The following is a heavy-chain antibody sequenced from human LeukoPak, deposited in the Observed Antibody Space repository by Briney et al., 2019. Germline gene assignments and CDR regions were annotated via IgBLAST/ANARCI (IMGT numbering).Heavy chain of an antibody. Sequence: SVKVSCKASGGTFSSYAISWVRQAPGQGLEWMGGIVPIFGTANYAQKFQGRVTITADESTSTAYMELSSLRSEDTAVYYCAREGDYDILTGYLRANSGWFDPWGQGTLVTVSS. D-gene: IGHD3-9*01. CDR3: AREGDYDILTGYLRANSGWFDP. J-gene: IGHJ5*02. V-gene: IGHV1-69*13. CDR2: IVPIFGTA. CDR1: GGTFSSYA.